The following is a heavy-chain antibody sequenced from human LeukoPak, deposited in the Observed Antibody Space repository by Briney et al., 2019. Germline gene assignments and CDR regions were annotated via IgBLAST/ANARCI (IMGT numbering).Heavy chain of an antibody. V-gene: IGHV3-23*01. Sequence: GGSLRLSCAASGFSFSSHVMHWVRQAPGKGLEGVSGISGSGGDTYYADSVKGRFTISRDNSKNTLNLQMNSLRAEDTALYYCAKDQNYESSGYYGGFDYWGQGTLVTVSS. D-gene: IGHD3-22*01. CDR3: AKDQNYESSGYYGGFDY. CDR1: GFSFSSHV. CDR2: ISGSGGDT. J-gene: IGHJ4*02.